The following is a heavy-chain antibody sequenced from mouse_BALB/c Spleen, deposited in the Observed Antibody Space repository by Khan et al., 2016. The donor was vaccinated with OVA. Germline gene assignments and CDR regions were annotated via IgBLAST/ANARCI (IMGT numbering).Heavy chain of an antibody. D-gene: IGHD2-10*01. J-gene: IGHJ4*01. CDR1: GFSLTSYG. CDR2: IWAGGST. V-gene: IGHV2-9*02. Sequence: QVQLKESGPGLVAPSQSLSITCTVSGFSLTSYGVDWVRQPPGKGLEWLGVIWAGGSTNYNSALVSRLSINKDNSKSQVFLKMNSLQTDETAIYYCARETAYYGNYEAMDYWGQGISVTVSS. CDR3: ARETAYYGNYEAMDY.